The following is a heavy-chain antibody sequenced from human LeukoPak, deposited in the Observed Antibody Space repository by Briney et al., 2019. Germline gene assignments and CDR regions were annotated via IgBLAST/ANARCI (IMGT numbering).Heavy chain of an antibody. CDR3: AKVFGSGDRPTAY. CDR2: IYSGGST. V-gene: IGHV3-66*01. J-gene: IGHJ4*02. Sequence: PGGSLRLSCAASGFTVSNNYMSWVRQAPGKGLEWVSIIYSGGSTYYADSVKGRFTISRDNSKNTLYLQMNGLRAEDTAVYYCAKVFGSGDRPTAYWGQGTLVTVSS. CDR1: GFTVSNNY. D-gene: IGHD4-17*01.